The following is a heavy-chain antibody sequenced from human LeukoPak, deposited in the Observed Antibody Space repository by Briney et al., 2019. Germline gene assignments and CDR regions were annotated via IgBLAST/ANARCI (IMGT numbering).Heavy chain of an antibody. V-gene: IGHV4-61*08. CDR2: IYCTGST. CDR3: ARGGYYYDSSGYFFDY. D-gene: IGHD3-22*01. CDR1: GGSINSGDYY. J-gene: IGHJ4*02. Sequence: SETLSLTCSVSGGSINSGDYYWSWIRQPPGKGLEWIGYIYCTGSTNYNPSLKSRITISVDTSKNQFSLNLSSVTAADTAVYYCARGGYYYDSSGYFFDYRGQGTLVTVSS.